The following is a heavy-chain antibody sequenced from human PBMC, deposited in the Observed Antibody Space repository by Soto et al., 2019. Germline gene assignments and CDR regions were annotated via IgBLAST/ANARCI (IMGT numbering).Heavy chain of an antibody. CDR1: GYTFTSYD. D-gene: IGHD6-13*01. CDR3: ARGGAAHYYYYYGMDV. CDR2: MNPNSGNT. J-gene: IGHJ6*02. Sequence: GASVKVSCTASGYTFTSYDINWVRQATGQGLEWMGWMNPNSGNTGYAQKFQGRVTMTRNTSISTAYMELSSLRSEDTAVYYCARGGAAHYYYYYGMDVWGQGTTVTVSS. V-gene: IGHV1-8*01.